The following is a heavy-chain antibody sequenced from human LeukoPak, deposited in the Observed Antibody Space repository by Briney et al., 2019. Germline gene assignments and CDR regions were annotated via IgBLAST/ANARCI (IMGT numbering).Heavy chain of an antibody. V-gene: IGHV5-51*01. D-gene: IGHD2-2*01. Sequence: GGSLKISCKGSGYSFTSYWIGWVRQMPGQGLEWRGIIYPGDSDTRYSPSFQGQVTISPDKPISTASLQWSSLKASDTAMYYCARPPFYCSSTSCPFDYWGQGTLVTVSS. CDR3: ARPPFYCSSTSCPFDY. J-gene: IGHJ4*02. CDR2: IYPGDSDT. CDR1: GYSFTSYW.